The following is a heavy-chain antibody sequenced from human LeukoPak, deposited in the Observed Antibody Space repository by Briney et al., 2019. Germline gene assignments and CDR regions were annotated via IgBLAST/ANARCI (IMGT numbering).Heavy chain of an antibody. CDR1: GFTFSSYS. D-gene: IGHD6-13*01. CDR3: AKEWRPYSSSWYDY. J-gene: IGHJ4*02. CDR2: ISSSSSTI. Sequence: GGSLRLSCAASGFTFSSYSMNWVRQAPGKGLECVSYISSSSSTIYYADSVKGRFTISRDNSKNTLYLQMNSLRAEDTAVYYCAKEWRPYSSSWYDYWGQGTLVTVSS. V-gene: IGHV3-48*01.